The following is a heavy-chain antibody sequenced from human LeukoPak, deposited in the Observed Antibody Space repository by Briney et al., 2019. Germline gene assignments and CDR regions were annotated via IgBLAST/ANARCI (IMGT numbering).Heavy chain of an antibody. Sequence: ASVKVSCKASGYTFTGYYMHWVRQAPGQGLEWMGWINPNSGGTNYAQKFQGRVTMTRDTSISTAYMELSRLRSDDTAVYYCVRDQGGWEPFDYWGQGTLVTVSS. CDR3: VRDQGGWEPFDY. J-gene: IGHJ4*02. D-gene: IGHD1-26*01. V-gene: IGHV1-2*02. CDR2: INPNSGGT. CDR1: GYTFTGYY.